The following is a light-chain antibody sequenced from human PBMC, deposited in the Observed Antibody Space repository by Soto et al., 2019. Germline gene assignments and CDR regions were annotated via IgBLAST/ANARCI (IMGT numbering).Light chain of an antibody. V-gene: IGKV3-20*01. Sequence: EVVLTQSPGTLSLSPGERATVSCRASQRLSTSYLAWFQQKPGQAPRLLIYGASGRANGIPDRFSGSGSGTDFTITISRLEPEDFEVYYCQQYDSSPCTFGQGTKVEVK. J-gene: IGKJ1*01. CDR2: GAS. CDR3: QQYDSSPCT. CDR1: QRLSTSY.